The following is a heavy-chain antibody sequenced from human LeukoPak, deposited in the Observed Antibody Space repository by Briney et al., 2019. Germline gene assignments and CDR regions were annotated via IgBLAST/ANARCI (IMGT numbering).Heavy chain of an antibody. D-gene: IGHD5-12*01. Sequence: MNNVASHIYYADSVKGRFTISRDNAKNSLYLRMNSLRAEDTAVYYCARDPTQWLRYGHFDYWGQGTLVTVSS. V-gene: IGHV3-21*01. CDR2: MNNVASHI. CDR3: ARDPTQWLRYGHFDY. J-gene: IGHJ4*02.